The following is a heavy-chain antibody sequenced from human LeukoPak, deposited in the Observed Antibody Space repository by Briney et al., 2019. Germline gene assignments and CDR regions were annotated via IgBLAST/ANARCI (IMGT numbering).Heavy chain of an antibody. V-gene: IGHV3-23*01. CDR1: GFTFSSYA. Sequence: AGGSLRLSCAASGFTFSSYAMSWVRQAPGKGREWVSAISGSGGSTYYADCMEGRFTISIDNSKNTLYLQMNSLRAEDTAVYHCAKALLYSGYQVYWGQGTLVTASS. J-gene: IGHJ4*02. D-gene: IGHD5-12*01. CDR3: AKALLYSGYQVY. CDR2: ISGSGGST.